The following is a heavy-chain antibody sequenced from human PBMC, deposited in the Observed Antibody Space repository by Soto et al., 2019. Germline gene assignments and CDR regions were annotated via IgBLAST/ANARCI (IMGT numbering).Heavy chain of an antibody. J-gene: IGHJ6*02. V-gene: IGHV5-51*01. Sequence: GGSLKISCKGSGYSFTSYWIGWVRQMPWKGLEWIGIIYPGDSDTRYSPSFQGQVTISADKSISTAYLQWSSLKASDTAMYYCAREKYNWNNPYYYGMDVWGQGTTVTVSS. CDR3: AREKYNWNNPYYYGMDV. CDR1: GYSFTSYW. CDR2: IYPGDSDT. D-gene: IGHD1-20*01.